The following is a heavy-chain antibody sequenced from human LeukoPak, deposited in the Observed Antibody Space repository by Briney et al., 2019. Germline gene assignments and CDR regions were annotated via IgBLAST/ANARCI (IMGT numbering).Heavy chain of an antibody. J-gene: IGHJ5*02. CDR3: ARLLKLAAAGRKAFDP. V-gene: IGHV4-34*01. D-gene: IGHD6-13*01. Sequence: SETLSLTCAVYGGSSSGYYWSWIRQPPGKGLEWIGEINHSGSTNYNPSLKSRVTISVDTSKNQFSLKLSSVTAADTAVYYCARLLKLAAAGRKAFDPWGQGTLVTVSS. CDR1: GGSSSGYY. CDR2: INHSGST.